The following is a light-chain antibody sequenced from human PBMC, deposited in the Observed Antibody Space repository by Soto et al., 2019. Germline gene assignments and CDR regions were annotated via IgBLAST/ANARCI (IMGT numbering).Light chain of an antibody. CDR3: AAWDDGLSGSGGV. Sequence: QSVLTQPPSASGTPGQRVTISCSGSSSNIGSNYVYWYQQLPGTAPNILIYRNNQRPSGVPYRFSGSKSDTSASLALTGLRSEDEADDYCAAWDDGLSGSGGVFGGGTQLTVL. CDR1: SSNIGSNY. J-gene: IGLJ3*02. V-gene: IGLV1-47*01. CDR2: RNN.